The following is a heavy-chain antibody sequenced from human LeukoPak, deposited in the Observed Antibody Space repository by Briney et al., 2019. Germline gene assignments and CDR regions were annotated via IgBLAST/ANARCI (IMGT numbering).Heavy chain of an antibody. Sequence: ASVKVSCKAIGYSFINNYLHWVRQAPAQGLEWMGMINIPVGWTNYAQKFQGRVTITAGESTSTAYMELSSLRSEDTAVYYCAREGVVPAAPVNYYCYMDVWGKGTTVTVSS. D-gene: IGHD2-2*01. V-gene: IGHV1-46*01. CDR3: AREGVVPAAPVNYYCYMDV. CDR2: INIPVGWT. CDR1: GYSFINNY. J-gene: IGHJ6*03.